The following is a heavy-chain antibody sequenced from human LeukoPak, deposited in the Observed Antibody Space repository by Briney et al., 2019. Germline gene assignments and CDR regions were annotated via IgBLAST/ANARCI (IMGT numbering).Heavy chain of an antibody. V-gene: IGHV3-33*01. Sequence: GGSLRLSCAASGFTFSSYGMHWVRQAPGKGLEWVAVIWYDGSNKYYADFVKGRFTISRDNSKNTLYLQMNSLRAEDTAVYYCAREELLWFGESQNAFDIWGQGTMVTVSS. CDR1: GFTFSSYG. CDR2: IWYDGSNK. D-gene: IGHD3-10*01. CDR3: AREELLWFGESQNAFDI. J-gene: IGHJ3*02.